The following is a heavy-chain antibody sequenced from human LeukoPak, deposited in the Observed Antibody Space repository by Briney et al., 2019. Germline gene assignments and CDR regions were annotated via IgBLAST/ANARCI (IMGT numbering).Heavy chain of an antibody. CDR2: INGSGGST. V-gene: IGHV3-23*01. Sequence: GGSLRLSCAASGFTFSSYAMSWVRQAPGKGLEWVSAINGSGGSTYYADSVKGRFTISRDNSKNTLYLQMNSLRAEDTAVYYCAKHVLRFLEWLSPFDYWGQGTLVTVSS. D-gene: IGHD3-3*01. J-gene: IGHJ4*02. CDR1: GFTFSSYA. CDR3: AKHVLRFLEWLSPFDY.